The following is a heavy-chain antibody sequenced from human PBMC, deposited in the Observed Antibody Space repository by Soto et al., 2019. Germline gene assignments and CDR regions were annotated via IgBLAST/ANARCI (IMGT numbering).Heavy chain of an antibody. D-gene: IGHD2-15*01. CDR2: IYYSGST. CDR3: ARSGGGSFIYYFDY. Sequence: SETLSLTCTVSGGSISSYYWSWIRQPPGKGLEWIGYIYYSGSTNYNPSLKSRVTISVDTSKNQFSLKLSSVTAADTAVYYCARSGGGSFIYYFDYWGQGTLVTVSS. J-gene: IGHJ4*02. CDR1: GGSISSYY. V-gene: IGHV4-59*01.